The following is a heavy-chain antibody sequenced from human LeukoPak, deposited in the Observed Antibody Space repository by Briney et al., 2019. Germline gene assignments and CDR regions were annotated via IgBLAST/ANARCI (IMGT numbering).Heavy chain of an antibody. CDR2: INPNSGGT. CDR3: ARDRPGIVVVPAATPGYMDV. J-gene: IGHJ6*03. Sequence: ASVKVSCKASGYTFTGYYMHSVRQAPGQGLEWMGWINPNSGGTNYAQKFQGRVTMTRDTSISTAYMELSRLRSDDTAVYYCARDRPGIVVVPAATPGYMDVWGKGTTVTVSS. D-gene: IGHD2-2*01. CDR1: GYTFTGYY. V-gene: IGHV1-2*02.